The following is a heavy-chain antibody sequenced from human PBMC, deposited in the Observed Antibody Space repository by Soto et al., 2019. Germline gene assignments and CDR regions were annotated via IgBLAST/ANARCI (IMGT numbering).Heavy chain of an antibody. CDR1: GASLSSGGYS. CDR2: VYYGGTA. Sequence: PSETLSLTCSVSGASLSSGGYSWSWFRRPPGKALEWIAYVYYGGTASYSPSLKSRVTISVDSSKNQFSLTVKSVTAADTAAYLCARGNPQPRGVFDFWGRGTQVTVSS. D-gene: IGHD3-10*01. J-gene: IGHJ4*02. V-gene: IGHV4-30-2*01. CDR3: ARGNPQPRGVFDF.